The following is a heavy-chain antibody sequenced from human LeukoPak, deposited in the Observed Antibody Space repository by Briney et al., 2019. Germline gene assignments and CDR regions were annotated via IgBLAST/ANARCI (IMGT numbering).Heavy chain of an antibody. CDR3: ARDFPPYYYDSSGYNNWFDP. Sequence: GGSLRLSCAASGFTFITYSMNWVRQAPGKGLEWVSYISSSSSTIYYADSVKGRFTISRDNAKNSLYLQMNSLRAEDTAVYYCARDFPPYYYDSSGYNNWFDPWGQGTLVTVSS. CDR1: GFTFITYS. D-gene: IGHD3-22*01. CDR2: ISSSSSTI. J-gene: IGHJ5*02. V-gene: IGHV3-48*01.